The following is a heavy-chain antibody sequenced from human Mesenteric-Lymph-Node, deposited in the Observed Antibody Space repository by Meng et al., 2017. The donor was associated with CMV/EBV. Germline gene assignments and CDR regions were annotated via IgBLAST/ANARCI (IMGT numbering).Heavy chain of an antibody. J-gene: IGHJ4*02. V-gene: IGHV4-31*03. Sequence: TCTVSSGSISNDGYYWSWIRQHPGKGLEWIGYTSDSGRTYNNPSLNSRLTISVYRSKNQFSLKLSSVTAADTAVYYCARAVEYYFDSWGQGTLVTAPQ. CDR3: ARAVEYYFDS. CDR1: SGSISNDGYY. CDR2: TSDSGRT.